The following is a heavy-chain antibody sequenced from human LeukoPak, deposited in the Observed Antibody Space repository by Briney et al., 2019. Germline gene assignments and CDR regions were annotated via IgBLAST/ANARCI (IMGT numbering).Heavy chain of an antibody. D-gene: IGHD2-15*01. V-gene: IGHV5-51*01. CDR2: IYPGDSDT. CDR3: ARQTRSGGSAYYYYGMDV. J-gene: IGHJ6*02. Sequence: GESLKISCKGSGYSFTSYWIGWVRQMPGKGLEWMGIIYPGDSDTRYSPSFQGQVTISADKSISTAYLQWSSLKASDTAMYYCARQTRSGGSAYYYYGMDVWGQGTTVTVSS. CDR1: GYSFTSYW.